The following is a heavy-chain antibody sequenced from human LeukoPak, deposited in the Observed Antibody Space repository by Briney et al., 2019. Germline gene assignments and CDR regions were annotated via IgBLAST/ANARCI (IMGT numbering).Heavy chain of an antibody. CDR3: ARDSDWDSSGHDAFDI. CDR1: GGSISSGSYY. D-gene: IGHD3-22*01. Sequence: PSETLSLTCTVSGGSISSGSYYWSWIRQPAGKGLEWIGRIYTSGSTNYNPSLKSRVTISVDTSKNQFSLKLSSVTAADTAVYYCARDSDWDSSGHDAFDIWGQGTMVTVSS. V-gene: IGHV4-61*02. CDR2: IYTSGST. J-gene: IGHJ3*02.